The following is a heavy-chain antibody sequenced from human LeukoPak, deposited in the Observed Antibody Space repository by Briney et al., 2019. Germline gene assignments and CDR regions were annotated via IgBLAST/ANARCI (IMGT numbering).Heavy chain of an antibody. Sequence: PGGSLRLSCAASGFTFSTYAMSWVRQAPGKGLEWVSGIRGSGGSTYYADSVKGRFTISRDNSKNTLYLQMNSLRVEDTAVYYCAKRPLLGGALDIRGHGTMVTVSS. V-gene: IGHV3-23*01. CDR1: GFTFSTYA. J-gene: IGHJ3*02. D-gene: IGHD3-16*01. CDR3: AKRPLLGGALDI. CDR2: IRGSGGST.